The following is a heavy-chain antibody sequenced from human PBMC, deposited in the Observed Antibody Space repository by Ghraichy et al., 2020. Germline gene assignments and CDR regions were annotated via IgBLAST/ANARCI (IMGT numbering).Heavy chain of an antibody. CDR1: GDSISSTSYL. V-gene: IGHV4-39*01. J-gene: IGHJ6*04. CDR2: IYYSGTT. D-gene: IGHD3-16*02. Sequence: SETLSLTCTVSGDSISSTSYLWGWIRQPPGQGLEWIGSIYYSGTTYYNPSLKSRVSISVDTAKNQFSLNLSSLTAADTALYYCARSRSGGIIITFGGIIARLDVWGKGTTVTVSS. CDR3: ARSRSGGIIITFGGIIARLDV.